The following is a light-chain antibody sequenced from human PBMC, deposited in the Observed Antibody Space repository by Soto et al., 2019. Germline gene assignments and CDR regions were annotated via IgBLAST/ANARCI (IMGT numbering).Light chain of an antibody. J-gene: IGLJ2*01. Sequence: QSALTQPPSASGSPGQSVAISCTGTSSDVGGYNYVSWYQQHPGKAPKLMIYEVNKRPSGVPDRFSGSKSGNTASLTVSGLQAEDEADYHCAAWDDSLNVVVFGGGTKLTVL. CDR2: EVN. CDR1: SSDVGGYNY. CDR3: AAWDDSLNVVV. V-gene: IGLV2-8*01.